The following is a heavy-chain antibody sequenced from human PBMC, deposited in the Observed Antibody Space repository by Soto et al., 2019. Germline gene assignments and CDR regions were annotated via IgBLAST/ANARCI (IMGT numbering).Heavy chain of an antibody. CDR2: MNPNSGNT. Sequence: QVQLVQSGAEVKKPGASVKVSCKASGYTFTSYDVIWVRQATGQGLEWMGWMNPNSGNTGYAQNFQDRVTMTRSTPISTAYMDVNDLRSEDTAVYYCARSRGDGGMDVWGQGTTVTVSS. J-gene: IGHJ6*02. V-gene: IGHV1-8*01. CDR3: ARSRGDGGMDV. CDR1: GYTFTSYD. D-gene: IGHD3-10*01.